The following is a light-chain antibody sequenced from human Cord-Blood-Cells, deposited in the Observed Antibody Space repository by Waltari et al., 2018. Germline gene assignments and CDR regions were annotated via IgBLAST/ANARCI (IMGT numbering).Light chain of an antibody. CDR1: SRDVGGYNY. CDR3: SSYTSSSTFV. J-gene: IGLJ1*01. CDR2: DVS. Sequence: QSALTQPASVSGSPGQSITISCTGTSRDVGGYNYVSWYQQHPGKAPKLMIYDVSKRPSGFSNRFSGSKSGNTASLTISGLQAEDEADYYCSSYTSSSTFVFGTGTKVTVL. V-gene: IGLV2-14*01.